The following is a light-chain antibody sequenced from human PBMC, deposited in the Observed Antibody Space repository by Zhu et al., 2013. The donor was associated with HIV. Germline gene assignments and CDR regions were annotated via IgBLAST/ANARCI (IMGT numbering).Light chain of an antibody. J-gene: IGKJ4*01. CDR3: QQYGTSLLFT. CDR1: ESVRDR. CDR2: GAS. V-gene: IGKV3-20*01. Sequence: DIVMTQSPATLSVSPGERATLSCRASESVRDRLAWYQQKPGQAPRLLIYGASTRATGIPARFSGSGSGTDFTLTISRLEPEDFGMYYCQQYGTSLLFTFGGGTKVEIK.